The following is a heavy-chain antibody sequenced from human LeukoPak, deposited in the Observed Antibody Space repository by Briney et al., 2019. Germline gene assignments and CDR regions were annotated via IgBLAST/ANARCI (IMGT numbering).Heavy chain of an antibody. Sequence: PGGSLRLSCAASGFTFSSYGMHWVRQAPGKGLEWVAFIRYDGSNKYYADSVKGRFTISRDNSKNTLYLQMNSLRAEDTAVYYCAKVGCNSGSCPDVFDIWGQGTMATVSS. J-gene: IGHJ3*02. D-gene: IGHD6-13*01. CDR1: GFTFSSYG. V-gene: IGHV3-30*02. CDR2: IRYDGSNK. CDR3: AKVGCNSGSCPDVFDI.